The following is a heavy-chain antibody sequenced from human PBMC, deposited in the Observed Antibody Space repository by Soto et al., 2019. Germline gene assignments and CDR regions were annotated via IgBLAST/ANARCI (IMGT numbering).Heavy chain of an antibody. CDR1: GGTFSSYA. CDR3: ASPTVTRDYFDY. J-gene: IGHJ4*02. CDR2: IIPIFGTA. D-gene: IGHD4-4*01. Sequence: ASVKVSCKASGGTFSSYAISWVRQAPGQGLEWMGGIIPIFGTANYAQKFQGRVTITADESTSTAYMELSSLRSEDTAVYYCASPTVTRDYFDYWGQGTLVTVSS. V-gene: IGHV1-69*13.